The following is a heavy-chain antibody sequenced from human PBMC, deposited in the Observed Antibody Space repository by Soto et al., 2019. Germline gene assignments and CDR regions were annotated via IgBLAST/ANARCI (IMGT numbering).Heavy chain of an antibody. Sequence: SVKVSCKASGGTFSSYAISWVRQAPGQGLEWMGGIIPIFGTANYAQKFQGRVTITADESTSTAYMELSSLRSEDTAVYYCASSPMIVVVTRGYYYYGMDVWGQGTTVTVS. V-gene: IGHV1-69*13. CDR3: ASSPMIVVVTRGYYYYGMDV. CDR1: GGTFSSYA. D-gene: IGHD3-22*01. J-gene: IGHJ6*02. CDR2: IIPIFGTA.